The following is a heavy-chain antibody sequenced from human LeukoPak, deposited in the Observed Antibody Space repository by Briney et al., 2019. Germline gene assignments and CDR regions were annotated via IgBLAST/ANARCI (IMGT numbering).Heavy chain of an antibody. J-gene: IGHJ4*02. CDR3: ARHHYGAFDY. V-gene: IGHV3-30*04. CDR1: GFTFSSYA. D-gene: IGHD4-17*01. Sequence: GGSLRLSCAASGFTFSSYAMHWVRQAPGKGLEWVAVISYDGSNKYYADPVKGRFTISRDNSKNTLYLQMNSLRAEDTAVYYCARHHYGAFDYWGQETLVTVSS. CDR2: ISYDGSNK.